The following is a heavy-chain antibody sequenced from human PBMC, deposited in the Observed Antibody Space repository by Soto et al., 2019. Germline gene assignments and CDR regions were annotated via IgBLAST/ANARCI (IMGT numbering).Heavy chain of an antibody. CDR3: ARVYCSGGSCYPGWFDP. Sequence: QVQLQESGPGLVKPSGTLSLTCADYSGSISSSNWWCWVRQPPGKGLEWIGEIYHSGSTNYNPSLDSWLNISVDKSKNQFSLKLSSVTAADTAVYYYARVYCSGGSCYPGWFDPWGQGNLVTVSS. V-gene: IGHV4-4*02. CDR1: SGSISSSNW. D-gene: IGHD2-15*01. CDR2: IYHSGST. J-gene: IGHJ5*02.